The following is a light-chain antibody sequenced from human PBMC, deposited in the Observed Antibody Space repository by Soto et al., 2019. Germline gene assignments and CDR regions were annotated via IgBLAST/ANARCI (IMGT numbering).Light chain of an antibody. CDR2: DAS. CDR3: QHYDNVPLT. Sequence: DIQMTQSPSSLSASVGDRVTITCQASQDITNYLNWYQQKPGKAPKLLIYDASNLETGVPSRFSGSGSGTDFTFTISSLQPEDIATYYCQHYDNVPLTFGGRTKVEIK. J-gene: IGKJ4*01. V-gene: IGKV1-33*01. CDR1: QDITNY.